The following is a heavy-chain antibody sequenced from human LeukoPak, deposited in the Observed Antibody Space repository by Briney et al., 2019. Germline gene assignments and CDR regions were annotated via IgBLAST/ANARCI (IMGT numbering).Heavy chain of an antibody. CDR2: INHSGST. D-gene: IGHD5-18*01. J-gene: IGHJ4*02. CDR3: ATNVDTAEY. CDR1: GGSFSGYY. Sequence: SETLSLTCAVYGGSFSGYYWSWIRQPPGKGLEWIGEINHSGSTNYNPSLKSRVTISVDTSKNQFSLKLSSVTAADTAVYYCATNVDTAEYWGQGTLVTVSS. V-gene: IGHV4-34*01.